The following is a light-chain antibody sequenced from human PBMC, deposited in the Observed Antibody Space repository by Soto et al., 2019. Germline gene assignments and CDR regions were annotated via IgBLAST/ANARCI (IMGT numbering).Light chain of an antibody. CDR2: EVN. Sequence: QSALTQPPSASGSPGKSVAISCTGTSSDVGGYNFVSWYQQHPGKAPKLIIYEVNKRPSGVPDRFSGSKSGNTASLTVSGLQTEDEGDYYCSSYAGSNNWGVFGGGTKVTVL. J-gene: IGLJ2*01. CDR1: SSDVGGYNF. CDR3: SSYAGSNNWGV. V-gene: IGLV2-8*01.